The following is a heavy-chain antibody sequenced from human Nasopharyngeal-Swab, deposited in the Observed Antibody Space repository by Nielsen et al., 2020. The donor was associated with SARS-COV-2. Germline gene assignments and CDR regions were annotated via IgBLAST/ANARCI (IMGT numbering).Heavy chain of an antibody. CDR2: VSYDGTNT. CDR1: GFNFTSYA. CDR3: AKDRGGRSLDS. V-gene: IGHV3-30-3*02. J-gene: IGHJ4*02. Sequence: GGSLRLSCSASGFNFTSYAIHCVRQPPGKGLEWVAVVSYDGTNTFYADSVKGRFAISRDNSKSTVSLQMNSLRSEDTAVYYCAKDRGGRSLDSWGQGTLVIVSS. D-gene: IGHD3-16*01.